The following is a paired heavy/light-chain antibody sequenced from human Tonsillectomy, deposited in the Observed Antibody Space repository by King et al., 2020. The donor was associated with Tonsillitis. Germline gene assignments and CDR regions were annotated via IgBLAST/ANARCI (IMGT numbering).Light chain of an antibody. CDR3: HQYNNWPPT. Sequence: ETVMTQSPDTLSVSPGERATLSCRASQSVGSNLAWYLHKPGQAPRLLIYSASTRAANVPARFSASGSGTEFTLTIISLQSEDFAVYHCHQYNNWPPTFGQGTKVEI. CDR1: QSVGSN. V-gene: IGKV3-15*01. CDR2: SAS. J-gene: IGKJ1*01.
Heavy chain of an antibody. CDR2: IYYSGNS. J-gene: IGHJ6*03. CDR1: GGSISRNTYC. Sequence: QLQLQESGPGLVKPSETLSLICTVSGGSISRNTYCWGWIRQPPGQGLEWIGSIYYSGNSYYNPSLRSRLTMSVDTSRNQFSLRLSSVTAADTAVYYCARLIYYSYYMDVWGKGTSVTVSS. V-gene: IGHV4-39*01. CDR3: ARLIYYSYYMDV.